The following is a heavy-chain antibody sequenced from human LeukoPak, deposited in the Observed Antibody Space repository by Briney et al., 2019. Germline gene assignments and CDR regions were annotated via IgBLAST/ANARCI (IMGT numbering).Heavy chain of an antibody. Sequence: PGGSLRLSCAASGFTFSGSVMHWVRQASGKGLEWVGRIRSKAHSYATAYAASLNGRFTISRDDSKNTAYLQMNGLNTEDTAVYYCSPGYPYYLDWWGQGTLVTVSS. CDR1: GFTFSGSV. J-gene: IGHJ4*02. D-gene: IGHD3-9*01. V-gene: IGHV3-73*01. CDR2: IRSKAHSYAT. CDR3: SPGYPYYLDW.